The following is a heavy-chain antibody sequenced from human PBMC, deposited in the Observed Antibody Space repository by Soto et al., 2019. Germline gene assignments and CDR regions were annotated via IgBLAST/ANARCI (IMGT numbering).Heavy chain of an antibody. D-gene: IGHD6-19*01. Sequence: GGSLRLSCTASGFTFGDYAMIWFRQAPGKGLEWVGFIRSKAYGGTTEYAASVKGRFTISRDDSKSIAYLQMNSLKTEDTAVYYCTRGGSGWYQNWFDPWGQGTLVTLSS. V-gene: IGHV3-49*03. J-gene: IGHJ5*02. CDR2: IRSKAYGGTT. CDR3: TRGGSGWYQNWFDP. CDR1: GFTFGDYA.